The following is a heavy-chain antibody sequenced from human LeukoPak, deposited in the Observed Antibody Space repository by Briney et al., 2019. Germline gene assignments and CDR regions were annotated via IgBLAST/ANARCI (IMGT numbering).Heavy chain of an antibody. CDR2: ISSGSRYI. CDR3: ARRNSNYGWFDP. D-gene: IGHD4-11*01. Sequence: GGSLRLSCATSGFTFSTSDMNWVRQTPGKGLEWVSSISSGSRYIYYADSVKGRFTSSRDNAGNSLFLQMNSLRAEDTAVYYCARRNSNYGWFDPWGQGTLVTVSS. V-gene: IGHV3-21*04. CDR1: GFTFSTSD. J-gene: IGHJ5*02.